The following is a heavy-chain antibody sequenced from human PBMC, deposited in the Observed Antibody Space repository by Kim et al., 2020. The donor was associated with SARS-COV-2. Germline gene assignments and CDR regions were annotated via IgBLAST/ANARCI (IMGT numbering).Heavy chain of an antibody. V-gene: IGHV1-46*01. CDR3: ARLPREVIAAAGPVYYYYGMDV. Sequence: ASVKVSCKASGYTFTSYYMHWVRQAPGQGLEWMGIINPSGGSTSYAQKFQGRVTMTRDTSTSTVYMELSSLRSEDTAVYYCARLPREVIAAAGPVYYYYGMDVWGQGTTVTVSS. D-gene: IGHD6-13*01. CDR2: INPSGGST. CDR1: GYTFTSYY. J-gene: IGHJ6*02.